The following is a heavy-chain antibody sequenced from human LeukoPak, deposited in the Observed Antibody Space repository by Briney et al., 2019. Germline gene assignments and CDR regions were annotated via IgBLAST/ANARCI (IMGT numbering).Heavy chain of an antibody. CDR2: IWYDGSNK. CDR1: GFTFSSYG. D-gene: IGHD6-13*01. J-gene: IGHJ1*01. CDR3: ARERIAAADPSPLQH. Sequence: RRSLRLSCAASGFTFSSYGMHWVRQAPGKGLEWVAVIWYDGSNKYYADSVKGRFTISRDNSKNTLYLQMNSLRAEDTAVYYCARERIAAADPSPLQHWGQGTLVTVSS. V-gene: IGHV3-33*01.